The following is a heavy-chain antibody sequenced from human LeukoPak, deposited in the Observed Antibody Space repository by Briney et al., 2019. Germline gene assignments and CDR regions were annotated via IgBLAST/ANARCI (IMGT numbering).Heavy chain of an antibody. Sequence: GGSLRLSCAASGFTFDDYGMHWVRQAPGKGLEWVAFIRYDGSNKYYADSVKGRFTISRDNSKNTLYLQMNSLRAEDTAVYYCAKDDYGGNSFQGDAFDIWGQGTMVTVSS. CDR1: GFTFDDYG. V-gene: IGHV3-30*02. D-gene: IGHD4-23*01. J-gene: IGHJ3*02. CDR2: IRYDGSNK. CDR3: AKDDYGGNSFQGDAFDI.